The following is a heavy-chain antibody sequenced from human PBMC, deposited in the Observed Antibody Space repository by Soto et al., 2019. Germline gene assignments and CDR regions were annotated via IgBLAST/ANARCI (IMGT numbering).Heavy chain of an antibody. J-gene: IGHJ3*02. CDR2: ISAYNGNT. V-gene: IGHV1-18*01. CDR3: AAEFVSDAFDI. CDR1: GYTFTSYG. Sequence: GPSVRVSCKASGYTFTSYGISWVRQAPGQGLEWMGWISAYNGNTNYAQKLQGRVTMTTDTSTSTAYMELRSLRSDDTAVYYCAAEFVSDAFDIWGQGTMVTVSS.